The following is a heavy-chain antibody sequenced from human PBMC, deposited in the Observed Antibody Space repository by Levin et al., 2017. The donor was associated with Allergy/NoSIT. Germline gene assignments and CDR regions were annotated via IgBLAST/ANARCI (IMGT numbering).Heavy chain of an antibody. CDR3: AREDGSTFDF. CDR1: GGSISVGGYH. D-gene: IGHD2-2*03. CDR2: IYYSGST. V-gene: IGHV4-31*03. Sequence: PSETLSLTCTVSGGSISVGGYHWTWIRQHPETGLEWIGYIYYSGSTFYNPSLKSRLMISVDTSKNQFSLNVSSVTAADTAVYYCAREDGSTFDFWGQGALVTVAS. J-gene: IGHJ4*02.